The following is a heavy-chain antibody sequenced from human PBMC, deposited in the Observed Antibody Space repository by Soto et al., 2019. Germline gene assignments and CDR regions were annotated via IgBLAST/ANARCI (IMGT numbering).Heavy chain of an antibody. J-gene: IGHJ4*02. CDR2: INPSGGST. CDR1: GYTFTSYY. V-gene: IGHV1-46*01. CDR3: ASQTYYYDSSGLY. Sequence: LVKVSCKASGYTFTSYYMHWVRQAPGQGLEWMGIINPSGGSTSYAQKFQGRVTMTRDTSTSTVYMELSSLRSEDTAVYYCASQTYYYDSSGLYWGQGTLVTVSS. D-gene: IGHD3-22*01.